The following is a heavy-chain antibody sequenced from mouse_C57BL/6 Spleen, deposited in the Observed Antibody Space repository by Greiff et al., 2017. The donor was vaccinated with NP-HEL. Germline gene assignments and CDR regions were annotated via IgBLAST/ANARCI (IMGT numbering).Heavy chain of an antibody. CDR2: IDPSDSYT. CDR3: ARHYYYGSSPYYFDY. J-gene: IGHJ2*01. D-gene: IGHD1-1*01. Sequence: QVQLQQPGAELVRPGTSVKLSCKASGYTFTSYWMHWVKQRPGQGLEWIGVIDPSDSYTNYNQKFKGKATLTVDTSSSTAYMQLSSLTSEDSAVYYCARHYYYGSSPYYFDYWGQGTTLTVSS. V-gene: IGHV1-59*01. CDR1: GYTFTSYW.